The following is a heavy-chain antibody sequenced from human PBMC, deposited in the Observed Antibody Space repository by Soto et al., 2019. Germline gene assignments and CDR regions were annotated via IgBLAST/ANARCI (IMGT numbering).Heavy chain of an antibody. V-gene: IGHV1-18*04. D-gene: IGHD3-16*01. CDR2: ISAYNGNT. CDR3: ARDTYVWGSATGEFAP. J-gene: IGHJ5*02. Sequence: ASVKVSCKASGYTFTSYGISWVLQAPGQGLEWMGWISAYNGNTSYAQKLQGRVTMTTDTSTSTAYMELRSLRSDDTAVYYCARDTYVWGSATGEFAPWGQGTLVTVSS. CDR1: GYTFTSYG.